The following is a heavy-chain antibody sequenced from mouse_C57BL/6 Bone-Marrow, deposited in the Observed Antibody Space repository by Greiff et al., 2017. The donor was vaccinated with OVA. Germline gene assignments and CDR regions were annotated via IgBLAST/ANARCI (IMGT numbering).Heavy chain of an antibody. J-gene: IGHJ1*03. Sequence: VQLQQSGTVLARPGASVKMSCKTSGYTFTSYWMHWVKQRPGQGLEWIGAIYPGNGDTSYNQKFKGKAKLTAVTSASTAYMELSSLTNEDSAVYYCTRTITTVVARDWYFDVWGTGTTVTVSS. CDR2: IYPGNGDT. D-gene: IGHD1-1*01. CDR3: TRTITTVVARDWYFDV. CDR1: GYTFTSYW. V-gene: IGHV1-5*01.